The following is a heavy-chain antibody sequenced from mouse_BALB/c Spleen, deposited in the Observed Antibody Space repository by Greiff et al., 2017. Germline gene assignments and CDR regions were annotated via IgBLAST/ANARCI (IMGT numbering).Heavy chain of an antibody. CDR2: ISDGGSYT. J-gene: IGHJ4*01. CDR1: GFTFSDYY. D-gene: IGHD1-1*02. Sequence: EVHLVESGGGLVNPGGSLKLSCAASGFTFSDYYMYWVRQTPEKRLEWVATISDGGSYTYYPDSVKGRFTISRDNAKNNLYLQMSSLKSEDTAMYYCARWSYGYYAMDYWGQGTSVTVSS. CDR3: ARWSYGYYAMDY. V-gene: IGHV5-4*02.